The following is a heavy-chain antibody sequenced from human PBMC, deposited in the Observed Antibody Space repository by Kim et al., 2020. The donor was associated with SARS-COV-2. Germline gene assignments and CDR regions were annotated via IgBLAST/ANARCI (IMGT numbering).Heavy chain of an antibody. V-gene: IGHV4-39*06. D-gene: IGHD1-26*01. CDR3: ASEVSGVGAPFDY. J-gene: IGHJ4*02. Sequence: YDPSLQIRVTIAVDMSKDQCHLKLSSVTAADTAVYYCASEVSGVGAPFDYWGQGTLVTVSS.